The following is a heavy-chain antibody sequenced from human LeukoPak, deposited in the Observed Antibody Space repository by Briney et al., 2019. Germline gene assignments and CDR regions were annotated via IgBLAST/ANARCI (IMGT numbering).Heavy chain of an antibody. V-gene: IGHV1-2*02. CDR2: INPNSGGT. Sequence: GASVKVSCKASGYAFTSYGISWVRQAPGQGLEWMGWINPNSGGTNYAQKFQGRVTMTRDTSISTAYMELSRLRSDDTAVYYCARVDSTGWYYMAVWGKRTTVTVSS. CDR3: ARVDSTGWYYMAV. D-gene: IGHD6-19*01. J-gene: IGHJ6*03. CDR1: GYAFTSYG.